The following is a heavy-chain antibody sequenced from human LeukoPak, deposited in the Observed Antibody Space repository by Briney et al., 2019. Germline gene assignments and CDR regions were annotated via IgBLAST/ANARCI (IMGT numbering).Heavy chain of an antibody. V-gene: IGHV3-30*04. Sequence: GGSLGLSCAASGFTFSSYAMHWVRQAPGKGLEWVAVISYDGSNKYYADSVKGRFTISRDNSKNTLYLQMNSLRAEDTAVYYCARDRGATTVTSDDYWGQGTLVTVSS. D-gene: IGHD4-17*01. CDR2: ISYDGSNK. CDR1: GFTFSSYA. CDR3: ARDRGATTVTSDDY. J-gene: IGHJ4*02.